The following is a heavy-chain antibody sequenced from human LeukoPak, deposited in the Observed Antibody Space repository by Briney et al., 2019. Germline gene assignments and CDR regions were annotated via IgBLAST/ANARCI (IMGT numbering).Heavy chain of an antibody. D-gene: IGHD3-10*01. J-gene: IGHJ2*01. CDR3: ARDAASYYGSAMGYFDL. Sequence: SETLSLTCTVSGGSISSYYWSWIRQPPGKGLAWIGNIHYTGSTNYNPSLKSRVTIDTSRNQFSLKLSSVTAADTAMYYCARDAASYYGSAMGYFDLWGRGTLVTVSS. CDR1: GGSISSYY. CDR2: IHYTGST. V-gene: IGHV4-59*01.